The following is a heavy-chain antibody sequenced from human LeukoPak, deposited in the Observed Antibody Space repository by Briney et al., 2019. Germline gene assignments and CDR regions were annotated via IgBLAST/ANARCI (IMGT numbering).Heavy chain of an antibody. V-gene: IGHV3-30*03. CDR2: ISYDGSNK. D-gene: IGHD6-13*01. CDR1: GFTFSSYG. J-gene: IGHJ4*02. CDR3: ARGRASPTGYSGSWYVPEFDY. Sequence: GGSLRLSCAASGFTFSSYGMHWVRQAPGKGLEWVAVISYDGSNKYYADSVKGRFTISRDNSKNTLYLQMNSLRAEDTAVYYCARGRASPTGYSGSWYVPEFDYWGQGTLVTVSS.